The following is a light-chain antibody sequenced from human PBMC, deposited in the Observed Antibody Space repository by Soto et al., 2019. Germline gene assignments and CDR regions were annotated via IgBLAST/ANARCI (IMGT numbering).Light chain of an antibody. J-gene: IGLJ3*02. CDR1: SSNIGAGYD. Sequence: QSVLTQPPSVSGAPGQRVPISWTGSSSNIGAGYDVHWYQQLLGTAPKLLIYGNSNRPSGVPDRFSGSKSGTSASLAITGLQAEDEADYYCQSYDSSLSVLFGGGTKLTVL. CDR3: QSYDSSLSVL. V-gene: IGLV1-40*01. CDR2: GNS.